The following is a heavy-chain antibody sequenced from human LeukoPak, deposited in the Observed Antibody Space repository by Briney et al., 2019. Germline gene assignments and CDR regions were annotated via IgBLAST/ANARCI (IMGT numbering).Heavy chain of an antibody. J-gene: IGHJ4*02. CDR1: GYTFTGYY. Sequence: ASVKVSCKASGYTFTGYYMHWVRQPPGQGLESMGWINPNSGGTNYAQKFQGRVTMARDTSISTAYMELSRLRSDDTDVYYCAREKVYYDSSGPGYWGQGALVTVSS. V-gene: IGHV1-2*02. CDR3: AREKVYYDSSGPGY. CDR2: INPNSGGT. D-gene: IGHD3-22*01.